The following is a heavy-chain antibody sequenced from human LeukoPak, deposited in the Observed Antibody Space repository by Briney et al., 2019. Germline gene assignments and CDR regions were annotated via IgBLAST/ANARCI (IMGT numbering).Heavy chain of an antibody. CDR1: GFTFSSYG. V-gene: IGHV3-30*18. D-gene: IGHD3-22*01. CDR2: ISYDGSNK. Sequence: GRSLRLSCAASGFTFSSYGMHWVRQAPGKGLEWVAVISYDGSNKYYADSVKSRFTISRDNSKNTLYLQMNSLRAEDTAVYYCAKGKIVAYWGQGTLVTVSS. CDR3: AKGKIVAY. J-gene: IGHJ4*02.